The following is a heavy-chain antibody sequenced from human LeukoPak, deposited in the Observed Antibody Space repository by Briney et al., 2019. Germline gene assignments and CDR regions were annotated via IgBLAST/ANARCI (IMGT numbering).Heavy chain of an antibody. J-gene: IGHJ6*03. CDR3: TTDRVPGWYYYYMDV. CDR1: GFTVSSNY. CDR2: IYSGGST. Sequence: GGSLRLSCAASGFTVSSNYMSWVRQAPGKGLEWVSVIYSGGSTYYADSVKGRFTISRDNSKNTLYLQMNSLKTEDTAVYYCTTDRVPGWYYYYMDVWGKGTTVTVSS. V-gene: IGHV3-53*01. D-gene: IGHD3-3*01.